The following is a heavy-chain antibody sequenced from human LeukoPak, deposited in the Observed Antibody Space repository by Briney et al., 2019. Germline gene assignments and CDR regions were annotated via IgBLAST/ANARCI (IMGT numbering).Heavy chain of an antibody. CDR3: ARDGVEFYNWFDP. CDR1: GFTFSSYS. J-gene: IGHJ5*02. D-gene: IGHD2-21*01. V-gene: IGHV3-23*01. CDR2: ISGSGGST. Sequence: GGSLRLSCAASGFTFSSYSMNWVRQAPGKGLEWVSAISGSGGSTYYADSVKGRFTISRDNSKNTLYLQMNSLRAEDTAVYYCARDGVEFYNWFDPWGQGTLVTVSS.